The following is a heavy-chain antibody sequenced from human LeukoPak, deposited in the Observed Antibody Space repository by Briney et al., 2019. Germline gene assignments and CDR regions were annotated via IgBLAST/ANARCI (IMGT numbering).Heavy chain of an antibody. CDR3: AGLEGRYSTDWFYFFDY. CDR2: MYLGGTT. V-gene: IGHV4-4*02. D-gene: IGHD6-19*01. CDR1: GGSISSLNL. Sequence: SGTLSLTCIVSGGSISSLNLWSWLRQPPGKGLEWIGEMYLGGTTNFDPSLKSRVTILIDKSKNQLSLQLTSVTAADTAVYYCAGLEGRYSTDWFYFFDYWGQGALVTVSS. J-gene: IGHJ4*02.